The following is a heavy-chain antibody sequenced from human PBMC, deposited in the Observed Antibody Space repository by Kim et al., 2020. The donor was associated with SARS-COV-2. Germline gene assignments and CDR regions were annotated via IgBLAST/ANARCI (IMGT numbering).Heavy chain of an antibody. CDR3: AGTARGANFDY. J-gene: IGHJ4*02. V-gene: IGHV4-4*09. Sequence: NYNPSLRSRVTIPVDTSKNQFSLKLSSVTAADTAVYYCAGTARGANFDYWGRGALVTVSS. D-gene: IGHD1-26*01.